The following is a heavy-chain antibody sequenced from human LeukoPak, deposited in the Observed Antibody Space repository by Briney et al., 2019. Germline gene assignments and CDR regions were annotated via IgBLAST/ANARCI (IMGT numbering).Heavy chain of an antibody. D-gene: IGHD6-6*01. CDR3: AKARQGLYYDY. Sequence: PGGSLRLSCAASGFTFSSYAMSWVRQAPGKGLEWVSAISGSGGSTYYADSVKGRFTISRDNAKNLLYLQMNSLRDEDTAVYYCAKARQGLYYDYWGQGTLVTVSS. CDR2: ISGSGGST. CDR1: GFTFSSYA. J-gene: IGHJ4*02. V-gene: IGHV3-23*01.